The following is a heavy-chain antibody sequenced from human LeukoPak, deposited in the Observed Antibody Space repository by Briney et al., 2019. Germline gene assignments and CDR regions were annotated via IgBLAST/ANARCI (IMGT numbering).Heavy chain of an antibody. Sequence: SETLSLTCTVSGGSISSGTYYWSWIRQPPGKGLEWIGYIYHSGSTYYNPSLKSRVTISVDRSKNHFSLKLSSVTAADTAVYYCARVGGFLEWLYYFDYWGQGTLVTVSS. V-gene: IGHV4-30-2*01. J-gene: IGHJ4*02. D-gene: IGHD3-3*01. CDR3: ARVGGFLEWLYYFDY. CDR2: IYHSGST. CDR1: GGSISSGTYY.